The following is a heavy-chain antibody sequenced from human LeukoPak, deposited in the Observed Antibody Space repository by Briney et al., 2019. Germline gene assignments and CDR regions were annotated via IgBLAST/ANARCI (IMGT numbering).Heavy chain of an antibody. Sequence: ASVKVSCKASGYTFTGYYMHWVRQAPGQGLEWMGWINPSGGSTSYAQKFQGRVTMTRDMSTSTVYMELSSLRSEDTAVYYCARDHYGDYIGSYYYMDVWGKGTTVTVSS. CDR2: INPSGGST. D-gene: IGHD4-17*01. V-gene: IGHV1-46*01. CDR1: GYTFTGYY. J-gene: IGHJ6*03. CDR3: ARDHYGDYIGSYYYMDV.